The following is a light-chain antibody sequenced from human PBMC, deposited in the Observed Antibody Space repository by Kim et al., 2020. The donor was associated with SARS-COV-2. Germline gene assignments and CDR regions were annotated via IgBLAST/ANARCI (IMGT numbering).Light chain of an antibody. CDR3: SSYTSSSTCVV. J-gene: IGLJ2*01. Sequence: ITISCTATRSDVSAFNCVSWYQQHPGKAPKLLSSDVRNRPTVVSNHFSGSKSGNTASLTISGLQAEDEADYYCSSYTSSSTCVVFGGGTQLTVL. V-gene: IGLV2-14*03. CDR2: DVR. CDR1: RSDVSAFNC.